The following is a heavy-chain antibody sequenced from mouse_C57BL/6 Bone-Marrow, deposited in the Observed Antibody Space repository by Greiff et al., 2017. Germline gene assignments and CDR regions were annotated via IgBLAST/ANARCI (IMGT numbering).Heavy chain of an antibody. CDR2: IYPGNSDT. CDR1: GYTFTSYW. Sequence: AQLQQSGTVLARPGASVKMSCKTSGYTFTSYWMHWVKQRPGQGLEWIGAIYPGNSDTSYNQKFKGKAKLTAVTSASTAYMELSSLTNEDSAVYYCTREGYYYGSSFHWYFDVWGTGTTVTVSS. J-gene: IGHJ1*03. V-gene: IGHV1-5*01. CDR3: TREGYYYGSSFHWYFDV. D-gene: IGHD1-1*01.